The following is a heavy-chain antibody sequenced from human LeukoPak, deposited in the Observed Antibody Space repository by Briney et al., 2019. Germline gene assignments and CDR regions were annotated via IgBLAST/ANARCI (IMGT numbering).Heavy chain of an antibody. CDR3: ARVQRSGWLYYYYGMDV. J-gene: IGHJ6*02. V-gene: IGHV4-4*07. CDR2: ISASGNT. CDR1: GGSISNYY. D-gene: IGHD6-19*01. Sequence: SETLSLTCTVSGGSISNYYWSWIRQPAGKGLEWIGRISASGNTNYNPSLKSRVTMSVDTSMNLFALKLSSVTAADTAVYYCARVQRSGWLYYYYGMDVWGQGTTVTVSS.